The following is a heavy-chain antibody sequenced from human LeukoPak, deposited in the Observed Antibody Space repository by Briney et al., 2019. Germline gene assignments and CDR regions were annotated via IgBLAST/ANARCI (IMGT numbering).Heavy chain of an antibody. CDR1: GFTFSTYS. Sequence: PGGSLRLSCVASGFTFSTYSMNWVRQAPGKGLEWVSSISSGNYIYYADSVKGRFTISRDSAKNSVFLVMNSLRAEDTGVYYCARDLVWNDFEGEEGGQDYWGQGTLVTVSS. D-gene: IGHD1-1*01. J-gene: IGHJ4*02. CDR3: ARDLVWNDFEGEEGGQDY. CDR2: ISSGNYI. V-gene: IGHV3-21*01.